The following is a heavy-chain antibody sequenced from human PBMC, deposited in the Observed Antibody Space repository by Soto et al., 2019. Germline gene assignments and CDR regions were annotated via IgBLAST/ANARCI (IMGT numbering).Heavy chain of an antibody. Sequence: EMQLVGSGGGLVQPGGSLRLSCVASGFNFRTHWMTWVRQAPGKGLERVANIKEDGSEEYYVDSVRGRFAISRDNAKDSLYLQMNSLRVEDTAVYSCARDGIYCTSIDWRGDAYDIWGQGTRVTVSS. J-gene: IGHJ3*02. CDR1: GFNFRTHW. D-gene: IGHD2-2*01. V-gene: IGHV3-7*04. CDR3: ARDGIYCTSIDWRGDAYDI. CDR2: IKEDGSEE.